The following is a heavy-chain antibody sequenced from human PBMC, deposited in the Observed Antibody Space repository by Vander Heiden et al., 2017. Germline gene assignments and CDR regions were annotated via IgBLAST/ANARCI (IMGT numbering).Heavy chain of an antibody. J-gene: IGHJ4*02. D-gene: IGHD4-17*01. Sequence: EVQLFESGGGLVQPGGSLRLSCAASGFPFSSYAMNGVRQAPGKGLEWVSGLSGSGGYTYYADSVKGRFTISRDNSKNTLYLQMNSLRAEDTAVYYCAKDLYGDYSVDYWGQGTLVTVSS. CDR1: GFPFSSYA. CDR3: AKDLYGDYSVDY. CDR2: LSGSGGYT. V-gene: IGHV3-23*01.